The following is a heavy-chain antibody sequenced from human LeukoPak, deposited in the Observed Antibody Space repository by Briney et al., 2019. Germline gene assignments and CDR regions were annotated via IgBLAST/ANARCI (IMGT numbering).Heavy chain of an antibody. D-gene: IGHD6-13*01. CDR3: AKGSSSSWYAFGY. V-gene: IGHV3-23*01. CDR2: ISGSGGST. Sequence: PGGSLRLSCAASGFTFSSYAMSWVRQAPGKGLEWVSAISGSGGSTYYGDSVKGRFTISRDNSKNTLYLQMNSLRAEDMAVYYCAKGSSSSWYAFGYWGQGTLVTVSS. J-gene: IGHJ4*02. CDR1: GFTFSSYA.